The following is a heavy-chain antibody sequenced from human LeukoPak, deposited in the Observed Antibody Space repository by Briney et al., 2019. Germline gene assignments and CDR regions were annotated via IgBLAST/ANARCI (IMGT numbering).Heavy chain of an antibody. CDR1: GFTFSSYS. J-gene: IGHJ4*02. CDR3: AKDPPSYSWNYIKYFDS. Sequence: GGSLRLSCAASGFTFSSYSMNWVRQAPGKGLEWVSSISSSSSYIYYADSVKGRFTIPRDNSKNTVHLQMTTLRVDDTAVYYCAKDPPSYSWNYIKYFDSRGQGTLVTVSS. V-gene: IGHV3-21*04. D-gene: IGHD1-1*01. CDR2: ISSSSSYI.